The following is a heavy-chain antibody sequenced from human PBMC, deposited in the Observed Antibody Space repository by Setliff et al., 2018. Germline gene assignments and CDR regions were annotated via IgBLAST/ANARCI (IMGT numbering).Heavy chain of an antibody. J-gene: IGHJ6*03. Sequence: ASVKVSCKASGYTFKTYGFTWVRQAPGQGLEWMGWISPYNGNTNSAQKFQGRVTMTTDTSTSTAYMELSSLRSDDTGVYYCATVVRGGTSRTSYYYYYMDVWGKGTTVTVSS. D-gene: IGHD1-26*01. CDR3: ATVVRGGTSRTSYYYYYMDV. V-gene: IGHV1-18*01. CDR1: GYTFKTYG. CDR2: ISPYNGNT.